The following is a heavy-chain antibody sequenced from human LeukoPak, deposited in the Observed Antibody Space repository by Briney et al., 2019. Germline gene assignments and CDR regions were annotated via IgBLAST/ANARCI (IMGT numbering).Heavy chain of an antibody. CDR1: GFTFSSYS. D-gene: IGHD3-22*01. J-gene: IGHJ4*02. CDR3: AKDLSMIVVAPGY. CDR2: ISWNSGSI. V-gene: IGHV3-9*01. Sequence: KSGGSLRLSCAASGFTFSSYSMNWVRQAPGKGLEWVSGISWNSGSIGYADSVKGRFTISRDNAKNSLYLQMYSLRAEDTALYYCAKDLSMIVVAPGYWGQGTLVTVSS.